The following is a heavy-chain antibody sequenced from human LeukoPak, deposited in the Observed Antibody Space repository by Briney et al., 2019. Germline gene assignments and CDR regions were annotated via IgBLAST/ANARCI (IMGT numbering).Heavy chain of an antibody. CDR3: AKRGVVIRVILVGFHKEAYYFES. J-gene: IGHJ4*02. CDR1: GITLSNYG. D-gene: IGHD3/OR15-3a*01. V-gene: IGHV3-23*01. CDR2: IRDSGGTT. Sequence: PGGSLRLSCAVSGITLSNYGMSWVRQAPGKGLEWVAGIRDSGGTTKYSDSVKGRFTISRDNPKNTLILQMNSLRAEDTAVYFCAKRGVVIRVILVGFHKEAYYFESWGQGALVTVSS.